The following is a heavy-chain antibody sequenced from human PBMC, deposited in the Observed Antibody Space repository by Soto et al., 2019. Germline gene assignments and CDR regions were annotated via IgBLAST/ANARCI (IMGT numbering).Heavy chain of an antibody. CDR3: AGTYYYDSGGYPF. CDR1: GTSISSSAYY. Sequence: SETLSLTCTVSGTSISSSAYYWGWIRQPPGKGLEWIGSMYYSGSTYYSPSLKSRVTISVDTSKNQFSLKLSSVTAADTAVYYSAGTYYYDSGGYPFWGQGTLVTVSS. V-gene: IGHV4-39*01. J-gene: IGHJ4*02. CDR2: MYYSGST. D-gene: IGHD3-22*01.